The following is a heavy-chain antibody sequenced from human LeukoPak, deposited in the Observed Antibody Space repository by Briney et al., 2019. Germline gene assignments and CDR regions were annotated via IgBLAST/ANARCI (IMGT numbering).Heavy chain of an antibody. D-gene: IGHD5-18*01. V-gene: IGHV3-23*01. CDR3: ARARGYSYGCFDD. J-gene: IGHJ4*02. CDR1: GFIFSGSA. CDR2: ISGSAAST. Sequence: GGSLRLSCAASGFIFSGSAMTWVRQAPGKGLEWVSAISGSAASTYYADSVMGRFTISRDNSKNMLYLQMNSLRAEDTAIYYCARARGYSYGCFDDWGQGTLVTVSS.